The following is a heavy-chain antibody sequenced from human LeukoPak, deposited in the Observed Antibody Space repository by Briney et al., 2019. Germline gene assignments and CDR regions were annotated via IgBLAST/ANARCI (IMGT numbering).Heavy chain of an antibody. CDR2: LYSDGST. J-gene: IGHJ4*02. CDR3: VRSMYSSNWSGDDY. D-gene: IGHD6-13*01. V-gene: IGHV3-66*01. Sequence: GGSLILSCAGPAFTVSSNYMSWVRQAPGKGLEWVSVLYSDGSTYYADSVKGRFTISRDNSKNTLYLQMNSLRAEDTAVYYCVRSMYSSNWSGDDYWGQGSLVTVSS. CDR1: AFTVSSNY.